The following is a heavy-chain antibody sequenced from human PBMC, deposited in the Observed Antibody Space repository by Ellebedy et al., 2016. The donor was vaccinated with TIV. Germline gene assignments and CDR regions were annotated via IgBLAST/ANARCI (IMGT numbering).Heavy chain of an antibody. V-gene: IGHV3-64D*09. CDR1: GFTFSTYA. Sequence: PGGSLRLSCSGSGFTFSTYAMHWVRQAQGKGLEYISGINNNGGSTFYADSVKGRFTISRDKKTLYLQMRSLRIEDTAVYYCVKGAGYYWNYVGLNWFDSWGQGALVTVSS. CDR3: VKGAGYYWNYVGLNWFDS. D-gene: IGHD1-7*01. J-gene: IGHJ5*01. CDR2: INNNGGST.